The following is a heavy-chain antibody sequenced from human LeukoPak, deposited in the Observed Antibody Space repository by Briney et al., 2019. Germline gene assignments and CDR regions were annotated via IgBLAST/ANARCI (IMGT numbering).Heavy chain of an antibody. CDR2: IYSGGST. V-gene: IGHV3-53*05. Sequence: GGSLRLSCAASGFTVSSNYMSWVRQAPGKGLEWVSVIYSGGSTYYADSVKGRFTISRDNSKNTVSLQMNSLRSDDTAMYYCAKTIDGYWPQFDVWGQGTLVTVSS. D-gene: IGHD5-24*01. CDR3: AKTIDGYWPQFDV. CDR1: GFTVSSNY. J-gene: IGHJ4*02.